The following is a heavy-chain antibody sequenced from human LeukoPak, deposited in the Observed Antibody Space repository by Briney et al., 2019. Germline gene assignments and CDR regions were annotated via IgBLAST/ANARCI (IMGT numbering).Heavy chain of an antibody. CDR1: GFTFSSYC. D-gene: IGHD3-3*01. J-gene: IGHJ4*02. Sequence: GGSLILSCAVSGFTFSSYCMSWVRQAPGKGLEWVANINEDGSEKKYVDSMKGRFTISRDNAKKSLYLQTDSLRAEDTAVYYCARLYLYDHGGCYRHFDHWGQGALVTVSS. V-gene: IGHV3-7*01. CDR2: INEDGSEK. CDR3: ARLYLYDHGGCYRHFDH.